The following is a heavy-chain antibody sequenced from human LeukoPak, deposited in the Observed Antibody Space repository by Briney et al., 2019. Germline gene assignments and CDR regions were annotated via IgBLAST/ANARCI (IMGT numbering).Heavy chain of an antibody. CDR2: IRHDGSDK. D-gene: IGHD3-16*01. CDR1: GFTFSGYW. J-gene: IGHJ4*02. Sequence: GGPLRLSCAASGFTFSGYWMSWVRQAPGKGLEWVANIRHDGSDKYYVDSVKGRFTISRDNAKNSLSLQMNSLRVEDTAVYYCARDGGIGFPFDFWGQGTLVTVSS. CDR3: ARDGGIGFPFDF. V-gene: IGHV3-7*01.